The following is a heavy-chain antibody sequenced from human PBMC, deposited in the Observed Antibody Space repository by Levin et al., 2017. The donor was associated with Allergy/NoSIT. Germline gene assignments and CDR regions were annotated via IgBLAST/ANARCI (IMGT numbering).Heavy chain of an antibody. D-gene: IGHD3-10*01. V-gene: IGHV3-30*03. CDR3: ASRGSFDH. CDR1: GLSFSDYG. CDR2: ITSDGTNK. Sequence: GESLNISCSASGLSFSDYGMHWVRQAPDSGLEWVTLITSDGTNKFYADSVKGRFIVSRDNSRNLLFLQLNSLRPEDTAVYYCASRGSFDHWGQGTLVTVSS. J-gene: IGHJ4*02.